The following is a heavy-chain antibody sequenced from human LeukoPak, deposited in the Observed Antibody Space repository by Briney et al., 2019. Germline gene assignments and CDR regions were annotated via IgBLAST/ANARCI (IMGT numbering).Heavy chain of an antibody. D-gene: IGHD3-22*01. CDR2: ISGSGGST. CDR1: GFIFSSYG. J-gene: IGHJ4*02. CDR3: AKDIVDSSGYYSPPLDY. Sequence: GGSLRLSCAASGFIFSSYGMSWVRQAPGKGLEWVSAISGSGGSTYYADSVKGRFTISRDNSKNTLYLQMNSLRAEDTAVYYCAKDIVDSSGYYSPPLDYWGQGTLVTVSS. V-gene: IGHV3-23*01.